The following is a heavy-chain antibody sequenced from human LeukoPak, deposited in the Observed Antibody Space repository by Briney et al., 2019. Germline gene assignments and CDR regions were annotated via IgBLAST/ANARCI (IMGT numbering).Heavy chain of an antibody. CDR1: GFTFSSYA. J-gene: IGHJ6*02. V-gene: IGHV3-23*01. CDR2: ISGSGGGT. Sequence: RGSLRLSCAASGFTFSSYAMSWVRQAPGKGLEWVSAISGSGGGTYYADSVKGRFTISRDNSKNTLYLQMNSLRAEDTAVYYCAKQVVVPAAIKLIPDYYYGMDVWGQGTTVTVSS. D-gene: IGHD2-2*01. CDR3: AKQVVVPAAIKLIPDYYYGMDV.